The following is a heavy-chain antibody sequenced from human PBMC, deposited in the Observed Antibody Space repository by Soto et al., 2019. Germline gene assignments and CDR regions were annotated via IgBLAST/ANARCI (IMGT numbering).Heavy chain of an antibody. CDR2: IYPTDSYT. CDR1: GYSFANYW. CDR3: ARGDTSDYSTATPADY. J-gene: IGHJ4*02. Sequence: GESLKISCSGSGYSFANYWNGWVRQMPGKGMEWLGIIYPTDSYTRYSPSFQGQVTISADKSISTAYLQWKSLKASDTAIYFCARGDTSDYSTATPADYWGQGTLVTVSS. D-gene: IGHD3-22*01. V-gene: IGHV5-51*01.